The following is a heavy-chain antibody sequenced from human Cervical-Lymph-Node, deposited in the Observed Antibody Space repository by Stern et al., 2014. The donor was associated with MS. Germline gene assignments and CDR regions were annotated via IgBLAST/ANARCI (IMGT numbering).Heavy chain of an antibody. CDR2: IYYSGST. CDR3: AFNFWSGYYYFDY. CDR1: GGSISSSSYY. J-gene: IGHJ4*02. Sequence: QVQLQESGPGLVKPSETLSLTCTVSGGSISSSSYYWGWIRQPPGKGLEWIGTIYYSGSTYYRPSLQSRVNISVDTSKNQFSLKLTSVTAADTAVYYCAFNFWSGYYYFDYWGQGTLVTVSS. V-gene: IGHV4-39*01. D-gene: IGHD3-3*01.